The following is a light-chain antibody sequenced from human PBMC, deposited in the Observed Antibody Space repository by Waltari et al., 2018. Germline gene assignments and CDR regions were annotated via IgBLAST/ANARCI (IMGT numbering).Light chain of an antibody. CDR1: QSVLYSSNNKNY. Sequence: DIVMTQSPDSLAVSLGERATINCKSSQSVLYSSNNKNYLAWYQQTPGQPPKLLISWTSTRGSGVPDRFSGSGSGTDFTLTISTLQAEDVAVYYCQQYYISPWTFGQGTKVEIK. CDR3: QQYYISPWT. V-gene: IGKV4-1*01. J-gene: IGKJ1*01. CDR2: WTS.